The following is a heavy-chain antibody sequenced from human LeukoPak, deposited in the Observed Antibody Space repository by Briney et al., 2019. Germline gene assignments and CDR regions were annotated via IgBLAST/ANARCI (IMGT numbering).Heavy chain of an antibody. J-gene: IGHJ4*02. Sequence: SETLSLTCTVSGGSISGYYWSWIRQPAGKGLEWIGRIYTSGTTGDNPSLKSRVTMSVDTSKNQVSLKVNSVTAADTAVYYCARQDSKVGAYTGPYYFDYWGQGTLVTVPS. CDR1: GGSISGYY. CDR3: ARQDSKVGAYTGPYYFDY. D-gene: IGHD1-26*01. CDR2: IYTSGTT. V-gene: IGHV4-4*07.